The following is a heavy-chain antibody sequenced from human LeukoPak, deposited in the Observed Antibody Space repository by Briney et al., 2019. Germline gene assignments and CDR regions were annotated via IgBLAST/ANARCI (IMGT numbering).Heavy chain of an antibody. D-gene: IGHD3-3*01. CDR2: IYSGGST. J-gene: IGHJ6*02. V-gene: IGHV3-66*01. CDR3: ARRAPGYDFWSGYYADYYYYGMDV. CDR1: GFTVSSNY. Sequence: GGSLRLSCAASGFTVSSNYMSWVRQAPGKGLEWVSVIYSGGSTYYADSVKGRFTISRDNSKNSLYLQMNSLRAEDTAVYYCARRAPGYDFWSGYYADYYYYGMDVWGQGTTVTVSS.